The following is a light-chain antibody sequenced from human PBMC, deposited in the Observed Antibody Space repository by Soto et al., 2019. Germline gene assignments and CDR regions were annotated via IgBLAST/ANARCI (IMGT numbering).Light chain of an antibody. CDR1: QSIRTA. CDR2: DAS. Sequence: EVVLTQSPATLSWSPGERATLSCRASQSIRTALAWYQQTPGQAPRLVIFDASNRADGVPARSGRSASGTDFTHTINRLAPEAFAVYYSQRRNVWPPITFGEGTRLEIK. V-gene: IGKV3-11*01. CDR3: QRRNVWPPIT. J-gene: IGKJ5*01.